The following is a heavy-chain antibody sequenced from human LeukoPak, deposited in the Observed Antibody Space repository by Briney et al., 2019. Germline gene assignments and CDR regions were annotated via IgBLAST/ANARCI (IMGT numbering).Heavy chain of an antibody. Sequence: PGGSLRLSCAASGFTFSNYGMHWVRQAPGKGLEWVAFMRYDGKNEYYADSVKGRFTISRDNSKNTLYLQMNSLRAEDTAVYYCAELGITMIGGVWGKGTTVTISS. D-gene: IGHD3-10*02. CDR1: GFTFSNYG. CDR2: MRYDGKNE. V-gene: IGHV3-30*02. CDR3: AELGITMIGGV. J-gene: IGHJ6*04.